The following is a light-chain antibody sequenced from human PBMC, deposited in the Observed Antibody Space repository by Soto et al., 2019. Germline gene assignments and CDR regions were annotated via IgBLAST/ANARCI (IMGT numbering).Light chain of an antibody. Sequence: DIPMTQSPSSLSASVGDRVTITCRASQVVYNYLAWYQQKPGSVPKVLIYAASTLQTGVPSRFSGSGSGTIFTLTISSLQPEDVATYYCQKYDNVPRTFGQGTKVEIK. CDR2: AAS. CDR1: QVVYNY. J-gene: IGKJ1*01. V-gene: IGKV1-27*01. CDR3: QKYDNVPRT.